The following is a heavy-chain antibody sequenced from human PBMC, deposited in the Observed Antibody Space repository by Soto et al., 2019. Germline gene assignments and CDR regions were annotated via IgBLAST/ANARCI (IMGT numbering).Heavy chain of an antibody. CDR3: ARATPGTWLFDY. V-gene: IGHV3-30-3*01. Sequence: QVQLVESGGGVVQPGRSLRLSCAASGFTFGSYVMHWVRQAPGKGLEWVAVISSDGNSKYYADSVKGRFTISRDNSENTLYLQMNSLRPEDTAVYYCARATPGTWLFDYWGQGTLVTVSS. D-gene: IGHD1-1*01. CDR1: GFTFGSYV. J-gene: IGHJ4*02. CDR2: ISSDGNSK.